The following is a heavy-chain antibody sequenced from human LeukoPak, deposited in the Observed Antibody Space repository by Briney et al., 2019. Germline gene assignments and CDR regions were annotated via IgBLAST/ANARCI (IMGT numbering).Heavy chain of an antibody. CDR1: GGSISSGGYY. J-gene: IGHJ6*03. V-gene: IGHV4-31*03. CDR2: IYYSGST. CDR3: ARSNYYAIRRDTYYYYMDV. Sequence: SETLSLTCTVSGGSISSGGYYWSWIRQHPGKGLEWIGYIYYSGSTYYNPSLKGRVTISVDTSKNQFSLKLSSVTAADTAVYYCARSNYYAIRRDTYYYYMDVWGKGTTVTVSS. D-gene: IGHD3-10*01.